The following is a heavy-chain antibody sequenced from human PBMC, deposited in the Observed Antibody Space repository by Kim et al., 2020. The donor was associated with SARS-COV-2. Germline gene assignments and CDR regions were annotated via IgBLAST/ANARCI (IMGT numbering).Heavy chain of an antibody. J-gene: IGHJ3*02. CDR2: INHSGST. D-gene: IGHD2-8*01. V-gene: IGHV4-34*01. Sequence: SETLSLTCAVYGGSFSGYYWSWIRQPPGKGLEWIGEINHSGSTNYNPSLKSRVTISVDTSKNQFSLKLSSVTAADTAVYYCASPKGVQVFDDAFDIWGQGTMVTVSS. CDR1: GGSFSGYY. CDR3: ASPKGVQVFDDAFDI.